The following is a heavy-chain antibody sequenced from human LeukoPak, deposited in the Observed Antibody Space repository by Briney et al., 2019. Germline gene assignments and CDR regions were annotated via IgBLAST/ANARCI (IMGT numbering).Heavy chain of an antibody. V-gene: IGHV4-34*01. CDR1: GGSFSGYY. CDR3: ARDHDFAFDN. J-gene: IGHJ4*02. D-gene: IGHD2-21*02. Sequence: SKTLSLTCAVYGGSFSGYYWSWIRQPPGKGLEWIGEINHSGSTNYNPSLKSRVTISVDTSKNQFSLKLSSVTAADTAVYYCARDHDFAFDNWGQGTLVTVSS. CDR2: INHSGST.